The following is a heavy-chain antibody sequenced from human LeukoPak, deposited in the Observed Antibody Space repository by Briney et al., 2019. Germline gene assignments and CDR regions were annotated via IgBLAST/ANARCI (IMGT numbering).Heavy chain of an antibody. Sequence: GGSLRLSCVASGFIFSDYGMHWVRQAPGKGLEWVAVIWTDGSNKYYADSVKGRFSISGDNSQSTTYLQMNSLRAEDTALYYCAQSHSSSWYGIIDYWGLGTLVTVSS. CDR1: GFIFSDYG. V-gene: IGHV3-33*06. D-gene: IGHD6-13*01. CDR2: IWTDGSNK. CDR3: AQSHSSSWYGIIDY. J-gene: IGHJ4*02.